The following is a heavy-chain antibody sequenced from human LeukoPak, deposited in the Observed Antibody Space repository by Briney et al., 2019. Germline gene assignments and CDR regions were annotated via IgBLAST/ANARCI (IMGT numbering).Heavy chain of an antibody. D-gene: IGHD3-10*01. J-gene: IGHJ4*02. V-gene: IGHV3-30*01. CDR1: GFTFSTYA. CDR3: ARDSTYYYASGSSGPHYFDY. CDR2: ISYDGSNT. Sequence: GRSLRLSCAASGFTFSTYAMYWVRQAPGKGLEWVAVISYDGSNTYYADSVKGRFTISRDNSKNTLYLQLNSLRAEDTAVYYCARDSTYYYASGSSGPHYFDYWGQGTLVTVSS.